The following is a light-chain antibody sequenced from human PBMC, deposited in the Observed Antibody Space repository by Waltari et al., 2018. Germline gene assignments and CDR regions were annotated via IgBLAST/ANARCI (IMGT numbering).Light chain of an antibody. J-gene: IGKJ5*01. CDR3: MQATHWPVT. CDR2: KVS. CDR1: QSLVYTDGISY. Sequence: DVGLTQSPLPLPVTLGQPASISCRSSQSLVYTDGISYLNWFHQRPGQAPRRLIYKVSIRDSGAPDRFSGSGSGTEFTLMISSVEADDVGVYFCMQATHWPVTFGQGTRLE. V-gene: IGKV2-30*01.